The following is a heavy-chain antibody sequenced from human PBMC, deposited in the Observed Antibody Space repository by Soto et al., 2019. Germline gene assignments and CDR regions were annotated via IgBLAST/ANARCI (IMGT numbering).Heavy chain of an antibody. D-gene: IGHD3-22*01. Sequence: HPGGSLRLSCAGSGFTLSYHYIDWVRQSPGKGREWVGRSRDKPQGYSTAYAASVKGRFTTSRDESKNSAYLQMNSLKTEDTAVYYCVRATYFSDSSGYTRCLDYWGQGTLVTVSS. J-gene: IGHJ4*02. V-gene: IGHV3-72*01. CDR2: SRDKPQGYST. CDR1: GFTLSYHY. CDR3: VRATYFSDSSGYTRCLDY.